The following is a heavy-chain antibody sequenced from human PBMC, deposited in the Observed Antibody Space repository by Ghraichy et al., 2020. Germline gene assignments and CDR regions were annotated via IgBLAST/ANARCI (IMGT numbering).Heavy chain of an antibody. CDR2: IYWNDDK. Sequence: SGPTLVKPTQTLTLTCTFSGFSLSTSGVGVGWIRQPPGKALEWLALIYWNDDKRYSPSLKSRLTITKDTSKNQVVLTMTNMDPVDTATYYCAHTTRIYDILTGYYMKGYYFDYWGQGTLVTVSS. D-gene: IGHD3-9*01. CDR1: GFSLSTSGVG. V-gene: IGHV2-5*01. CDR3: AHTTRIYDILTGYYMKGYYFDY. J-gene: IGHJ4*02.